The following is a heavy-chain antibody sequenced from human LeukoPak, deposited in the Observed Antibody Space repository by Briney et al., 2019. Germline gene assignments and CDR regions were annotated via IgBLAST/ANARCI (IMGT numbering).Heavy chain of an antibody. V-gene: IGHV1-8*01. CDR1: GHTFTSYD. CDR2: MNPNSGNT. D-gene: IGHD6-19*01. J-gene: IGHJ5*02. Sequence: ASVKVSCKASGHTFTSYDINWVRQAPGQGLEWMGWMNPNSGNTGYAQKFQGRVTMTRNTSISTAYMELSSLRSEDTAVYYCATEQWLVSRNWFDPWGQGTLVTVSS. CDR3: ATEQWLVSRNWFDP.